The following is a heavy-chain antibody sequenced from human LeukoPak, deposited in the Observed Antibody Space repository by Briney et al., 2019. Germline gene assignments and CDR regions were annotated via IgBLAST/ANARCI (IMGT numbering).Heavy chain of an antibody. Sequence: SETLSLTCAVSGGSISSINWWSWVRPSPGKGLEWIGEIYHDGSPNYNPSLKRRVTISVDKSKNQFSLKLNSVTAADTAVYYCARVGDTAFDYWGQGTLVTVSS. CDR3: ARVGDTAFDY. J-gene: IGHJ4*02. D-gene: IGHD1-26*01. CDR1: GGSISSINW. CDR2: IYHDGSP. V-gene: IGHV4-4*02.